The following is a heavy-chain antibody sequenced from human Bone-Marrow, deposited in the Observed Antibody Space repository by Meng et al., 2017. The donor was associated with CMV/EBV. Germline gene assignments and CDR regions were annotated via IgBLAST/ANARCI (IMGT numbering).Heavy chain of an antibody. CDR1: GYTFTSYD. CDR2: INPNSGGT. Sequence: ASVKVSCKASGYTFTSYDINWVRQATGQGLEWKGWINPNSGGTDYAQKFQGRVTMTRDTSISTAYMGLGRLRSDDTAMYYCGRDYGDYGTVGSPDYWGQGTLVTVSS. J-gene: IGHJ4*02. V-gene: IGHV1-2*02. D-gene: IGHD4-17*01. CDR3: GRDYGDYGTVGSPDY.